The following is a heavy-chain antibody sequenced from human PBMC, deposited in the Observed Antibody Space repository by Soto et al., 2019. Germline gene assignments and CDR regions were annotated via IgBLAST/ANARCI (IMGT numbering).Heavy chain of an antibody. CDR3: ARSGPPGGY. J-gene: IGHJ4*02. CDR2: ISAYNGNT. Sequence: QVQLVQSGAEVKKPGASVKVSCKASGYTFTSYAISWVRQAPGPGLEWMGWISAYNGNTNYAQKPXGRVTMTTDPSATAAYMELRSLGSDDTAVYYCARSGPPGGYWGQGTLVTVSS. V-gene: IGHV1-18*01. D-gene: IGHD3-10*01. CDR1: GYTFTSYA.